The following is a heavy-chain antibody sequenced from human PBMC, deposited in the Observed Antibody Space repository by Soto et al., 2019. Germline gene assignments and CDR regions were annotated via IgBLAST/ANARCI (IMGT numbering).Heavy chain of an antibody. V-gene: IGHV1-69*02. CDR3: ARRIAAVHDAFDI. CDR1: GCSFSSYT. Sequence: ASVKVSCEASGCSFSSYTISWVRQAPGQGLEWMGRINPILGIANYAQKFQGRVTITADKSTSTAYMELSSLRSEDTAVYYCARRIAAVHDAFDIWGQGTMVTVSS. CDR2: INPILGIA. J-gene: IGHJ3*02. D-gene: IGHD6-13*01.